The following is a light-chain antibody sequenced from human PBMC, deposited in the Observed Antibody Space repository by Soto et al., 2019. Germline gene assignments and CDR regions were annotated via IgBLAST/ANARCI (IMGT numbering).Light chain of an antibody. CDR1: QSVNSQ. J-gene: IGKJ4*01. Sequence: IVLTQSPATLSLSPGERATLSCRASQSVNSQLAWYQQKHGQAPRLLIYDASNRATGIPARFSGSGTGTDCTLTISSLEPEDGSVYYCQQRSNWPLTFGGGTKVDIK. CDR2: DAS. V-gene: IGKV3-11*01. CDR3: QQRSNWPLT.